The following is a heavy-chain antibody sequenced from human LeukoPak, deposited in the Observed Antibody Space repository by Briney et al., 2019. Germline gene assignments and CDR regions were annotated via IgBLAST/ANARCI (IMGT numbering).Heavy chain of an antibody. V-gene: IGHV4-59*01. CDR3: ARGYSSGWYLY. CDR1: GGSISSYY. D-gene: IGHD6-19*01. Sequence: SETLSLTCTVSGGSISSYYWSWIRQPPGKGLEWIGYIYYSGSTNYNPSLKSRVTISVDTSKNQFSLKLSSVTAADTAVSYCARGYSSGWYLYWGQGTLVTVSS. J-gene: IGHJ4*02. CDR2: IYYSGST.